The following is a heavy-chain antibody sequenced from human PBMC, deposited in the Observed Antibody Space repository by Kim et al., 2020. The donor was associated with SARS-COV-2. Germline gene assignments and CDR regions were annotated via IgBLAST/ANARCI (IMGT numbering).Heavy chain of an antibody. J-gene: IGHJ4*02. CDR2: T. V-gene: IGHV4-31*02. D-gene: IGHD5-18*01. CDR3: ARERKSSAIDY. Sequence: TYYNPSLKSRGTISVDTSKNQFSLKLSSVTAADTAVYYCARERKSSAIDYWGQGTLVTVSS.